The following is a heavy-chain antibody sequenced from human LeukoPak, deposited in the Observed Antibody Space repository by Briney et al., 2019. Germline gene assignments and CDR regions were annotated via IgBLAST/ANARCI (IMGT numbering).Heavy chain of an antibody. J-gene: IGHJ4*02. V-gene: IGHV3-23*01. CDR3: AKDGALWFAEY. Sequence: PGGSLRLSCAASGFTFSSYAMSWVRQAPGKGLEWVSVISNSGVSTYYADSVKGRFTISRDNSKNTLYLQMNSLRAEDTAVYYCAKDGALWFAEYWGQGTLVTVSS. CDR1: GFTFSSYA. D-gene: IGHD3-10*01. CDR2: ISNSGVST.